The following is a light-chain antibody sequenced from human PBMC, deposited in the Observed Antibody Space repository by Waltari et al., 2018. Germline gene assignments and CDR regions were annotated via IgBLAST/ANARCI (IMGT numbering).Light chain of an antibody. J-gene: IGLJ1*01. CDR1: NIAEKH. Sequence: SYVLTQAPSVSVAPGETARITCGGNNIAEKHVHWYQQKPGQTPVLVIFYDSDRTSGIPERFSGFNSGNTATLTISRAEAVDDADYYCQVWDTSIDLSVFGTGTKVTVL. CDR3: QVWDTSIDLSV. V-gene: IGLV3-21*04. CDR2: YDS.